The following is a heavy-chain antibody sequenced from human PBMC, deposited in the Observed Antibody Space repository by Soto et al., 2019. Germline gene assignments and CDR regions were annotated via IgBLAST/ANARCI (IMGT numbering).Heavy chain of an antibody. D-gene: IGHD6-13*01. V-gene: IGHV4-30-4*01. CDR2: IYYSGST. CDR1: GGSISSGDYY. J-gene: IGHJ6*02. CDR3: ARDRQLVRYYYYGMDV. Sequence: QVQLQESGPGLVKPSQTLSLTCTVSGGSISSGDYYWSWIRQPPGKGLEWIGYIYYSGSTYYNPSLKSRVTISVDTSKNQFSLKLSSVTAADTAVYYCARDRQLVRYYYYGMDVWGQGTTVTVSS.